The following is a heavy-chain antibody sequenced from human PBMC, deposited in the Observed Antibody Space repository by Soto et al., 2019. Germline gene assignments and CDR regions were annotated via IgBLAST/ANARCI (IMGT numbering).Heavy chain of an antibody. Sequence: EVQLLESGGGLVRPGESLRLSCAASGFNFNKYAMSWVRQAPGEGLEWVSGISCCGGTASYADSAKGRFTIARDDAKNTLYLDMNSLGVEDTAEYYCAKADGQQWLLPHLENWGRGTLVTVS. CDR2: ISCCGGTA. D-gene: IGHD6-19*01. V-gene: IGHV3-23*01. CDR3: AKADGQQWLLPHLEN. CDR1: GFNFNKYA. J-gene: IGHJ4*02.